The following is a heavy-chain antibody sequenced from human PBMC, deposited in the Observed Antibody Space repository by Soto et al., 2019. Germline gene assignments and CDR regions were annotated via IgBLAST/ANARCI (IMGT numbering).Heavy chain of an antibody. CDR3: ARVFLTGSSYYFDY. Sequence: QVQLVQSGAEVKKPGSSVKVSCKASGGTFSSYTISWVRQAPGQGLEWMGRIIPILGIANYAQKFQGRVTSTADKSTSTAYMELSSLRSEDTAVYYCARVFLTGSSYYFDYWGQGTLVTVSS. J-gene: IGHJ4*02. V-gene: IGHV1-69*02. CDR1: GGTFSSYT. D-gene: IGHD3-9*01. CDR2: IIPILGIA.